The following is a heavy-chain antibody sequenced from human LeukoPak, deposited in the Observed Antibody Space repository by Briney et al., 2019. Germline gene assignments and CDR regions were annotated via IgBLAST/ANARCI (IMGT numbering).Heavy chain of an antibody. Sequence: GGSLGLLRAASGFTFSSYGMHWARQAPGKGLEWVAVIWYDGSNKYYADSVKGRFTISRDNAKNSLYLQMNSLRAEDTAMYYCARDSGYNAFDYWGQGTTVTVSS. J-gene: IGHJ4*03. CDR3: ARDSGYNAFDY. D-gene: IGHD5-12*01. CDR1: GFTFSSYG. V-gene: IGHV3-33*01. CDR2: IWYDGSNK.